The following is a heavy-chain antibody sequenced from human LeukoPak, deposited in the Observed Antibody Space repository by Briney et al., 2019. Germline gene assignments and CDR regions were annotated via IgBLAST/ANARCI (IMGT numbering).Heavy chain of an antibody. V-gene: IGHV3-21*05. Sequence: PGGSLRLSCAASGFIFSSYEMNWVRQAPGKWLEWVSYISASSSYIYYADSVKGRFTISRDNAKNSLYLQMNSLRVEDTAVYYCAKDKRAAALYYFDYWGQGTLVTVSS. CDR3: AKDKRAAALYYFDY. D-gene: IGHD6-13*01. J-gene: IGHJ4*02. CDR1: GFIFSSYE. CDR2: ISASSSYI.